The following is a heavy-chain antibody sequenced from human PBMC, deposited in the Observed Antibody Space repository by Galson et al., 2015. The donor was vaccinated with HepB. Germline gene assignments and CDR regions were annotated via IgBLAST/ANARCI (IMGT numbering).Heavy chain of an antibody. CDR2: INAGNGNT. Sequence: SVKVSCKASGYTFTSYAMHWVRQAPGQRLEWMGWINAGNGNTKYSQKFQGRVTITRDTSASTAYMELSSLRSEDTAVYYCARGGELRYFDWLILDAFDIWGQGTMVTVSS. D-gene: IGHD3-9*01. V-gene: IGHV1-3*01. J-gene: IGHJ3*02. CDR1: GYTFTSYA. CDR3: ARGGELRYFDWLILDAFDI.